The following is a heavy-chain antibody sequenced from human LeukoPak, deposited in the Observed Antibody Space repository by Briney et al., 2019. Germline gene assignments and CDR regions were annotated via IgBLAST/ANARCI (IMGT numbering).Heavy chain of an antibody. D-gene: IGHD6-19*01. CDR1: GYTLTELS. J-gene: IGHJ4*02. CDR2: FDPEDGET. V-gene: IGHV1-24*01. CDR3: ATMSSGWYGGDY. Sequence: ASVKVSFKVSGYTLTELSMHWVRQAPGKGLEWMGGFDPEDGETIYAQKFQGRVTMTEDTSTDKAYMELSSLRSEDTAVYYCATMSSGWYGGDYWGQGTLVTVSS.